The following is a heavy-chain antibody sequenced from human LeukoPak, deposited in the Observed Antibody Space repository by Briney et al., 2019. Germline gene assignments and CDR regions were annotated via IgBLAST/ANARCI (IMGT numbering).Heavy chain of an antibody. V-gene: IGHV4-39*01. D-gene: IGHD3-16*01. CDR1: GDSISTSSYY. CDR3: VRHPRIMITFGGVHDAFDI. CDR2: IYYSGST. J-gene: IGHJ3*02. Sequence: SETLSLTCSVSGDSISTSSYYWGWIRQPPGKGLEWIRTIYYSGSTYYNPSLTSRVTISVDTSKNQFSLKLSSVTAADTAVYYCVRHPRIMITFGGVHDAFDIWGQGTMVTVSS.